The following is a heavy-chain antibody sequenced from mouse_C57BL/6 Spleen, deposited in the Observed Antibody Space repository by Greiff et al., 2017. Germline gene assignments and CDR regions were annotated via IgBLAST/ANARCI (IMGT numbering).Heavy chain of an antibody. Sequence: EVQVVESGGGLVKPGGSLKLSCAASGFTFSSYAMSWVRQTPEKRLEWVATISDGGSYTYYPDNVKGRFTISRDNAKNNLYLQMSHLKSEDTAMYYCARSLITTVVATSFDYWGQGTTLTVSS. V-gene: IGHV5-4*01. CDR3: ARSLITTVVATSFDY. CDR1: GFTFSSYA. J-gene: IGHJ2*01. D-gene: IGHD1-1*01. CDR2: ISDGGSYT.